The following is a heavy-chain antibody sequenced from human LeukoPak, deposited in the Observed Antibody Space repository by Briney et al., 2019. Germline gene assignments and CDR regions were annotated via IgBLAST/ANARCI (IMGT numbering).Heavy chain of an antibody. V-gene: IGHV3-23*01. D-gene: IGHD3-22*01. CDR2: ISGSGGST. CDR1: GFTFSSYS. J-gene: IGHJ4*02. CDR3: AKVKLPYYYDSSGYYGAPDSFDY. Sequence: GGSLRLSCAASGFTFSSYSMSWVRQPPGKGLEWVSAISGSGGSTYYADSVKGRFTISGDNSKITLYLQMNSLRAEDTAVYYCAKVKLPYYYDSSGYYGAPDSFDYWGQGTLVTVSS.